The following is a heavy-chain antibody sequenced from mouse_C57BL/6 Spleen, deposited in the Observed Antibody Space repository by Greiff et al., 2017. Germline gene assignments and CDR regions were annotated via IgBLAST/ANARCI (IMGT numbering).Heavy chain of an antibody. V-gene: IGHV1-69*01. D-gene: IGHD3-2*02. CDR2: IDPSDSYT. CDR1: GYTFTSYW. Sequence: QVQLQQPGAELVMPGASVKLSCKASGYTFTSYWMHWVKQRPGQGLEWIGEIDPSDSYTNYNQKFKGKSTLTVDESSSTAYMLLSSLTSEDSAVYYWTRSSTSCYRAMDYWGQGTSVTVSS. CDR3: TRSSTSCYRAMDY. J-gene: IGHJ4*01.